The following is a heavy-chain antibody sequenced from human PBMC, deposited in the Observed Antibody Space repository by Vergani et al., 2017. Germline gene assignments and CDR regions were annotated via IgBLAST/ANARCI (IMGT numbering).Heavy chain of an antibody. V-gene: IGHV3-9*01. J-gene: IGHJ5*02. D-gene: IGHD6-6*01. CDR3: AKGVEQLVGWFDP. CDR1: GFTFDDYA. CDR2: ISWNSGSI. Sequence: EVQLVESGGGLVQPGGSLRLSCAASGFTFDDYAMHWVRQAPGKGLEWVSGISWNSGSIGYADSVKGRFTISRDNAKNSLYLQMNSLRAVDTALYYCAKGVEQLVGWFDPWGQGTLVTVSS.